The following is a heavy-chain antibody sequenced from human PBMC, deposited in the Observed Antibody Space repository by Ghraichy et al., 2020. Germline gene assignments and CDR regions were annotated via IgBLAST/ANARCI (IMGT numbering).Heavy chain of an antibody. V-gene: IGHV4-38-2*01. D-gene: IGHD1-14*01. Sequence: SEPLSLTCAVSGYSISSGYFWGWIRQPPGKGLEWIGNIYHGGITYYSPSLKSRVTISVDTSKNQFSLKLSSVTAADTAVYYCARARGALTTESGYFDLWGRGTLVTVSS. CDR2: IYHGGIT. CDR3: ARARGALTTESGYFDL. CDR1: GYSISSGYF. J-gene: IGHJ2*01.